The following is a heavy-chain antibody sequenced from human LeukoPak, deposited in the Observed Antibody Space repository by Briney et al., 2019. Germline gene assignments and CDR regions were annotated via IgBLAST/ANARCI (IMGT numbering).Heavy chain of an antibody. D-gene: IGHD3-3*01. Sequence: ASVKVSCKASGYTFTSYGISWVRQAPGQGLEWMGWISAYNGNTNYAQKLQGRVTMTTDTSTSTAYMELRSLRSDDTAVYYYARENSEDFWSGYATQHNNWFDPWGQGTLVTVSS. J-gene: IGHJ5*02. V-gene: IGHV1-18*01. CDR3: ARENSEDFWSGYATQHNNWFDP. CDR1: GYTFTSYG. CDR2: ISAYNGNT.